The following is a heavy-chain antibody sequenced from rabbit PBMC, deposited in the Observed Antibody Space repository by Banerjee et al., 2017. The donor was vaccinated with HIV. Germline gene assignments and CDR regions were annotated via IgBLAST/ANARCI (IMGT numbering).Heavy chain of an antibody. CDR1: GFSLTSYA. CDR2: INTGSGST. D-gene: IGHD6-1*01. CDR3: ARAAGYAGYGYATGFDL. Sequence: QSVEESGGDLVKPGGTLTLTCTVSGFSLTSYAMSWVRQAPGKGLEWIGYINTGSGSTGYASWVNGRFTISKTSSTTVTLQMTSLTAADTATYFCARAAGYAGYGYATGFDLWGQGTLVTVS. J-gene: IGHJ4*01. V-gene: IGHV1S40*01.